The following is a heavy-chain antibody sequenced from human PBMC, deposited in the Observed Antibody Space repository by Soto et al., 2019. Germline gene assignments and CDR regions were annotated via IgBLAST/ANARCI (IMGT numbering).Heavy chain of an antibody. CDR3: ARHPSSSWSIDY. J-gene: IGHJ4*02. D-gene: IGHD6-13*01. Sequence: LSETLSLTCTVSGGSISSYYWSWIRQPPGKGLEWIGYIYYSGSTNYNPSLKSRVTISVDTSKNQFSLKLSSVTAADTAVYYCARHPSSSWSIDYWGQGTLVTVSS. V-gene: IGHV4-59*01. CDR2: IYYSGST. CDR1: GGSISSYY.